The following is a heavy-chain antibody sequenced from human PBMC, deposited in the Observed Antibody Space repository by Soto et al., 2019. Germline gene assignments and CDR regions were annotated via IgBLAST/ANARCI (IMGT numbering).Heavy chain of an antibody. CDR3: ARVPPPADIVVVVPSRGY. CDR1: GGSFSGYY. Sequence: PSETLSLTCAVYGGSFSGYYWSWIRQPPGKGLEWIGEINHSGSTNYNPSLKSRVTISVDTSKNQFSLKLSSVTAADTAVYYCARVPPPADIVVVVPSRGYWGHGTLVTVSS. CDR2: INHSGST. J-gene: IGHJ4*01. V-gene: IGHV4-34*01. D-gene: IGHD2-15*01.